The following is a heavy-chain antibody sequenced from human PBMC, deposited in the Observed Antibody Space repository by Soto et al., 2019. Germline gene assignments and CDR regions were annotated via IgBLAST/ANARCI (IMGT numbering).Heavy chain of an antibody. CDR2: ISPYNGNT. V-gene: IGHV1-18*01. CDR1: GYTFTTYD. CDR3: ARERRRPYYDILTGYSTFDY. D-gene: IGHD3-9*01. Sequence: GASVKVSCKASGYTFTTYDISWVRQAPGQGLEWMGWISPYNGNTNYAQNLQGRVTMTTDTSTNTAYMELRSLRSDDTAVYYCARERRRPYYDILTGYSTFDYWGQGTLVTVSS. J-gene: IGHJ4*02.